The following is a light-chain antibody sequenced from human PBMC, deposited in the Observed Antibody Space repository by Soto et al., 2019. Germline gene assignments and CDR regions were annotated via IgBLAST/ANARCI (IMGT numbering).Light chain of an antibody. Sequence: DIQMTQSPSSLSASVGDKVTITCRASQGISTYLAWYQQKPGKVPKLLIFDASTAQSGVPSRFGRSGSGTDFTLTISSLQPEDVAAYYCQKYDDAPLTFGGGTKVDIK. CDR1: QGISTY. CDR2: DAS. J-gene: IGKJ4*01. CDR3: QKYDDAPLT. V-gene: IGKV1-27*01.